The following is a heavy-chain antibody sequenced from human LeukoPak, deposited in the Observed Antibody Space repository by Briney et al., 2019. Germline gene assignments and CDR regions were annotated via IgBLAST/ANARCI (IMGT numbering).Heavy chain of an antibody. V-gene: IGHV3-33*01. J-gene: IGHJ4*02. CDR1: GFTFSSYG. CDR2: IWYDGSNK. Sequence: GGSLRLSCAASGFTFSSYGMHWVRQAPGKGLEWVAVIWYDGSNKYYADSVKGRFTISRDNSKNTLYLQMNSLRAEDTAVYYCARAKNYYDSSGYYSVYYFDYWGQGTLVTVSS. D-gene: IGHD3-22*01. CDR3: ARAKNYYDSSGYYSVYYFDY.